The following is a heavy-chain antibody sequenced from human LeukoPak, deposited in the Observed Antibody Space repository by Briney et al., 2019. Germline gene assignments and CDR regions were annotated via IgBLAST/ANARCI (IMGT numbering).Heavy chain of an antibody. V-gene: IGHV1-8*01. CDR1: GYTFTSYD. CDR3: ARAYCSSTSCYPPQDWFDP. J-gene: IGHJ5*02. D-gene: IGHD2-2*01. CDR2: MNPNSGNT. Sequence: ASVKVSCKASGYTFTSYDINWVRQATGQGLEWMGWMNPNSGNTGYAQKFQGRVTMTRNTSISTAYMELSSLRSEDTAVYYCARAYCSSTSCYPPQDWFDPWGQGTLVTVSS.